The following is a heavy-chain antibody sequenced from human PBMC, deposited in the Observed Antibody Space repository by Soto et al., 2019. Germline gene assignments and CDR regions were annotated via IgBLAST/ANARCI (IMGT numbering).Heavy chain of an antibody. Sequence: GGSLRLSCAASGFTFSSYGMHWVRQAPGKGLEWVAVIWYDGSNKYYADSVKGRFTISRDNSKNTLYLQMNSLRAEDTAVYYCARGTYYYDSSGYGYFDYWGQGTLVTVSS. CDR1: GFTFSSYG. V-gene: IGHV3-33*01. CDR3: ARGTYYYDSSGYGYFDY. CDR2: IWYDGSNK. D-gene: IGHD3-22*01. J-gene: IGHJ4*02.